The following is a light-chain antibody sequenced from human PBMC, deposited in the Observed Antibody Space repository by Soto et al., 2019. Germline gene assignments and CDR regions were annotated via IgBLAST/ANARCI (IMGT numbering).Light chain of an antibody. Sequence: ETVMTQSPATLSVSPGERATLSCWASQSVSSKLAWYQQKPGQAPRLLIYGASTRATGIPARFSGSGSGTDFTLSISSLQSEDSAVYYCQQYNNWPPITVGQGTRLEIK. CDR1: QSVSSK. CDR2: GAS. J-gene: IGKJ5*01. V-gene: IGKV3D-15*01. CDR3: QQYNNWPPIT.